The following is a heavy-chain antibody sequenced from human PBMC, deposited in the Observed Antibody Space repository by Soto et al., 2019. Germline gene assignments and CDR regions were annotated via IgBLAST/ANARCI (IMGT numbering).Heavy chain of an antibody. D-gene: IGHD6-13*01. CDR2: IHYSGST. Sequence: SETLSLTCTVSGDSITSTGYYWGWIRQPSGKGLEWIGCIHYSGSTYYNPSLRSRVTSSVDTSKNQFSLKVSSATAADTAVYYCARRLFSSTWPSYFDYWGEGTLVTVSS. V-gene: IGHV4-39*01. CDR1: GDSITSTGYY. J-gene: IGHJ4*02. CDR3: ARRLFSSTWPSYFDY.